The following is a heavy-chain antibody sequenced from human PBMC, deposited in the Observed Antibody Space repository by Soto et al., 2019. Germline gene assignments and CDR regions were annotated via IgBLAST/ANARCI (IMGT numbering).Heavy chain of an antibody. V-gene: IGHV3-30-3*01. Sequence: GGSLRLSCAASGFTFSNYAMHWVRQAPGKGLEWVAVISYDGSNKYYADSVKGRFTISRVNSKNTLYLQMNSLRAEDTAVYYCARDKRDLRFLEWSYYFDYWGQGTLVTVSS. D-gene: IGHD3-3*01. CDR1: GFTFSNYA. CDR3: ARDKRDLRFLEWSYYFDY. CDR2: ISYDGSNK. J-gene: IGHJ4*02.